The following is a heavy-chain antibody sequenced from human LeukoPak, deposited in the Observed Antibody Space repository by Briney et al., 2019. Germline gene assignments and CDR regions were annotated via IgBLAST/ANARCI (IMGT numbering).Heavy chain of an antibody. D-gene: IGHD3-22*01. CDR1: GFYFKTYG. J-gene: IGHJ4*02. CDR3: AKNDISGYYADF. CDR2: ISKDGADK. V-gene: IGHV3-30*18. Sequence: GGSLRLSCAASGFYFKTYGMHCVRQAPGEGLEWVTAISKDGADKYYADSVKGRFTISRDNSKNTVYLQMNSLRPEDTAVYYCAKNDISGYYADFWGQGTLVIVSS.